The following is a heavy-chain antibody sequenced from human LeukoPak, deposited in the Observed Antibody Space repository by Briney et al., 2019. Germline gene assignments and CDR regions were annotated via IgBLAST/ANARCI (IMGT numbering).Heavy chain of an antibody. D-gene: IGHD6-13*01. CDR2: IRSKAYGGTT. CDR1: GFTFGDYA. CDR3: TREQLVLYYYYMDV. J-gene: IGHJ6*03. Sequence: GGSLRLSCTASGFTFGDYAMSWVRQAPGKGLEWVGFIRSKAYGGTTEYAASVKGRFTISRDDSKSIAYLQMNSLKTEDTAVYYCTREQLVLYYYYMDVWGKGTTVTISS. V-gene: IGHV3-49*04.